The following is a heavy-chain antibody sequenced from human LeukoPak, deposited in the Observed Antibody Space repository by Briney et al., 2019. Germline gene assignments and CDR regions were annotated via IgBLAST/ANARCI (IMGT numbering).Heavy chain of an antibody. D-gene: IGHD2-15*01. V-gene: IGHV3-33*01. CDR2: IWYDGSNK. CDR3: ARARTSVAAPDY. CDR1: GFTFSSYD. Sequence: GGSLRLSCAASGFTFSSYDMHWVRPAPGKGLEWVAVIWYDGSNKYYADSVKGRFTISRDNSKNTLCLQMNSLRVEDTAVYYCARARTSVAAPDYWGQGTLVTVSS. J-gene: IGHJ4*02.